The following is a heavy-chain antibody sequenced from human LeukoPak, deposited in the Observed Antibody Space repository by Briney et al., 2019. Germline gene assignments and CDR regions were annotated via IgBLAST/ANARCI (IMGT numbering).Heavy chain of an antibody. J-gene: IGHJ4*02. V-gene: IGHV3-48*02. D-gene: IGHD1-26*01. CDR3: ASSGSYRFDY. CDR2: ITASGTAM. Sequence: GGSLRLSCEGSAFIFSGHWMNWVRQTPGKGLEWVSHITASGTAMFYADSVKGRFTISRDNAKNSLYLQMNSLRDEDTAVYYCASSGSYRFDYWGQGTLVTVSS. CDR1: AFIFSGHW.